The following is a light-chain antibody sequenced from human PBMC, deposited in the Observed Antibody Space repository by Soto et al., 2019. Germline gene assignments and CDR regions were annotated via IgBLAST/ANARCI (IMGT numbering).Light chain of an antibody. CDR3: SSYAGSNNFVI. V-gene: IGLV2-8*01. J-gene: IGLJ2*01. CDR2: EVS. CDR1: SSDVGGYKY. Sequence: QSVLTQPPSASGSPGQSVTISCTGTSSDVGGYKYVSWYQQHPGKAPKLMIYEVSERPSGVPDRFSGCKSGNTASLTVSGLQAEDEADYYCSSYAGSNNFVIFGGGTKLTVL.